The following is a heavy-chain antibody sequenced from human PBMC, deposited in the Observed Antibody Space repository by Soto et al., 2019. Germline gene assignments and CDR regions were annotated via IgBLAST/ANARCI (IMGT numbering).Heavy chain of an antibody. V-gene: IGHV3-23*01. Sequence: VQLLESGGGLVQPGGSLRLSCAASGLTFSSYAMSWVRPAPGKGLEWVSASRSRGGSTYYADSMKGRFTISRDNSKITVDLQLISLRAEGTAVYYSAKIPPSFYDNSGYDFDYWAQGTLVTVCS. CDR3: AKIPPSFYDNSGYDFDY. CDR1: GLTFSSYA. CDR2: SRSRGGST. J-gene: IGHJ4*02. D-gene: IGHD3-22*01.